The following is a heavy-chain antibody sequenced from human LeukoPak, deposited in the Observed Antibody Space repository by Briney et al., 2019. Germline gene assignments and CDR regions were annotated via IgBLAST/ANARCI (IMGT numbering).Heavy chain of an antibody. D-gene: IGHD3-22*01. CDR2: ISSSGSTI. Sequence: GGSLRLSCAASGFTFSSYEMNWVRQAPGKGLEWVSYISSSGSTIYYADSVKGRFTISRDNSKNTLYLQMNSLRAEDTAVYYCAKDWDSSGRTQIDYWGQGTLVTVSS. CDR1: GFTFSSYE. V-gene: IGHV3-48*03. CDR3: AKDWDSSGRTQIDY. J-gene: IGHJ4*02.